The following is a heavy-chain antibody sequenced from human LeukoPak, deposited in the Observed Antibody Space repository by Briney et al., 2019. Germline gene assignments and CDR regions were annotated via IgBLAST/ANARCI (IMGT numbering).Heavy chain of an antibody. V-gene: IGHV4-38-2*02. J-gene: IGHJ6*03. CDR1: GYSISSGYY. Sequence: SETLSLTCTVSGYSISSGYYWGWIRQPPGKGLEWIGSIYHSGSTYYNPSLKSRVTISVDTSKNQFSLKLSSVTAADTAVYYCARGAGTYYYYYMDVWGKGTTVTVSS. CDR3: ARGAGTYYYYYMDV. D-gene: IGHD6-19*01. CDR2: IYHSGST.